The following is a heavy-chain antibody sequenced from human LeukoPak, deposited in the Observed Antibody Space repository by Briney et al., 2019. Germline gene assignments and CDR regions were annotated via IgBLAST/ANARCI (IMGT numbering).Heavy chain of an antibody. D-gene: IGHD3-22*01. Sequence: GGSLRLSCAASGFTFSSYSMNWVRQAPGKGLDWVSAISDDSAKTYYAASVKGRFTISRDNSKNTLFLQMNSLRADDTAVYYCAREYDSSWPSWGQGTLVTVFS. CDR1: GFTFSSYS. CDR3: AREYDSSWPS. J-gene: IGHJ5*02. V-gene: IGHV3-23*01. CDR2: ISDDSAKT.